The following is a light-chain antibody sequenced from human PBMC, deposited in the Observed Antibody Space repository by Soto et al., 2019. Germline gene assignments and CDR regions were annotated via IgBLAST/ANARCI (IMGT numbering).Light chain of an antibody. CDR3: QQYGSSPPYT. V-gene: IGKV3-20*01. CDR1: QSLSANY. Sequence: DIVLTQSPGTLSLSPGERATLSCRASQSLSANYVAWYQQKPGQSPRLLIYGTSDRATGIPDRFSGSGSGTDFTLTISRVEPEDFAVYYCQQYGSSPPYTFGQGTKLEIK. CDR2: GTS. J-gene: IGKJ2*01.